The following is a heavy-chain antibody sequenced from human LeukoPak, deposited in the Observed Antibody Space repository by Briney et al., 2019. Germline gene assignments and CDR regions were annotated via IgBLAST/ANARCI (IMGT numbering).Heavy chain of an antibody. CDR2: IYYSGST. J-gene: IGHJ6*03. Sequence: SETLSLTCTVSGGSISNYYWNWIRQPPGKGLEWIGYIYYSGSTNYNPSLKSRVTISVDTSKNQFSLKLSSVTAADTAVYYCARSLSGSYWGNYYYYYMDVWGKGTTATVSS. CDR1: GGSISNYY. D-gene: IGHD1-26*01. CDR3: ARSLSGSYWGNYYYYYMDV. V-gene: IGHV4-59*01.